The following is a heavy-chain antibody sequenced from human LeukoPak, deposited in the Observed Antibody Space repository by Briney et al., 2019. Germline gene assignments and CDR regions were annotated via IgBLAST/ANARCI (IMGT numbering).Heavy chain of an antibody. V-gene: IGHV3-23*01. CDR1: GFTFSSYA. CDR2: ISGTGGST. CDR3: AKDRVYYYDSSGYYSDY. D-gene: IGHD3-22*01. J-gene: IGHJ4*02. Sequence: PGGSLRLSCAASGFTFSSYAMSWVRQAPGKGLEGVSGISGTGGSTYYADSVKGRFTISRDNSKNTLYLQMNSLRAEDTAVYYCAKDRVYYYDSSGYYSDYWGQGTLVTVSS.